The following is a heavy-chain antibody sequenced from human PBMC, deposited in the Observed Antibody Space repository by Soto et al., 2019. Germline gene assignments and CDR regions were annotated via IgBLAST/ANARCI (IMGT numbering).Heavy chain of an antibody. V-gene: IGHV4-31*03. D-gene: IGHD4-17*01. CDR3: ARRPTTVGNWFDP. J-gene: IGHJ5*02. CDR2: IYYSGST. Sequence: LSLTCTVSGGSISSGGYYWSWIRQHPGKGLEWIGYIYYSGSTYYNPSLKSRVTISVDTSKNQFSLKLSSVTAADTAVYYCARRPTTVGNWFDPWGQGTLVTVSS. CDR1: GGSISSGGYY.